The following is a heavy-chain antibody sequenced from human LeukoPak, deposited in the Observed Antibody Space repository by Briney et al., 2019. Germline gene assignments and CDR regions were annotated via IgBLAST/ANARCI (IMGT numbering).Heavy chain of an antibody. Sequence: PGGSLRLSCAASGFTFSDYYMSWIRQAPGKGLEWVSYISSSGSTIYYADSVKSRFTISRDNAKNSLYLQMNSLRAEDTAVYYCARDPYQLLYAYYYYYMDVWGKGTTVTVSS. CDR3: ARDPYQLLYAYYYYYMDV. J-gene: IGHJ6*03. V-gene: IGHV3-11*04. CDR2: ISSSGSTI. CDR1: GFTFSDYY. D-gene: IGHD2-2*02.